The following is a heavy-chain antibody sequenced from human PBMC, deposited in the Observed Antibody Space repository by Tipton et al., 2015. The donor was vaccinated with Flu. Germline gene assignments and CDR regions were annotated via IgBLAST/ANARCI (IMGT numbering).Heavy chain of an antibody. J-gene: IGHJ5*02. CDR3: ARDKGYSSSSWPWFDP. Sequence: QLVQSGAEVKKPGASEKVSCKASGYTFTSYGISWVRQAPGQGLERMGWISAYNGNTNYAQKLQGIVTMTTDTSTSTAYMELRSLRSDDTAVYFCARDKGYSSSSWPWFDPGVQGTLVTVSS. V-gene: IGHV1-18*01. CDR2: ISAYNGNT. CDR1: GYTFTSYG. D-gene: IGHD6-13*01.